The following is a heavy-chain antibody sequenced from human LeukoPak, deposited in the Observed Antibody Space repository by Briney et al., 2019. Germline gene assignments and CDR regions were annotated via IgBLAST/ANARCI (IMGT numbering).Heavy chain of an antibody. CDR2: ISYDGSNK. CDR3: ARDGDGVALEGYSSSWYPGGY. CDR1: GFTFSSYA. D-gene: IGHD6-13*01. V-gene: IGHV3-30*04. Sequence: GGSLRLSCAASGFTFSSYAMHWVRQAPGKGLEWVAVISYDGSNKYYADSVKGRFTISRDNSKNTLYLQMNSLRAEDTAVYYCARDGDGVALEGYSSSWYPGGYWGQGTLVTVSS. J-gene: IGHJ4*02.